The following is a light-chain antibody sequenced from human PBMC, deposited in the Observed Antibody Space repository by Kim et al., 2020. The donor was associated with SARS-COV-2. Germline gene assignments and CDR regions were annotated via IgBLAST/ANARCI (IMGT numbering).Light chain of an antibody. CDR2: AAS. J-gene: IGKJ3*01. Sequence: PYVGDRVTITGRASKDIDRYLAWYQQKPLQAPRLLIYAASNLQNAVPSRFGGSGSGTEFTLTISSLQPEDLATYYCQQVNTYPLTFGPGTKVDIK. CDR1: KDIDRY. V-gene: IGKV1-9*01. CDR3: QQVNTYPLT.